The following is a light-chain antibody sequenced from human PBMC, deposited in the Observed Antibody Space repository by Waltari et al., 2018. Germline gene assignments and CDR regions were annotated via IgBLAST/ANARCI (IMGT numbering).Light chain of an antibody. J-gene: IGKJ3*01. V-gene: IGKV1-33*01. CDR2: AAS. CDR1: QSISSY. CDR3: QQHDNLPLT. Sequence: DIQMTQSPSSLSASVGDRVTITCRASQSISSYLNWYQQKPGKAPKLLIYAASNLETGDPNRYSGSGSGTDFTVTISSLQPEDIATYYCQQHDNLPLTFGPGTKVEIK.